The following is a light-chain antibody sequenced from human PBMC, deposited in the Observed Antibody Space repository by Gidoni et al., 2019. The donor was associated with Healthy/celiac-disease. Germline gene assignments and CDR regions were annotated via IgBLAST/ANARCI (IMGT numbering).Light chain of an antibody. CDR3: QQRSNWPRTT. Sequence: EIVLTQSPATLSLSPGERATLSCRASQSVSSYLAWYQQKPGQAPRLLIYDASNRATGIPARFSGSGAGTDFTLTISSIEPEDVAVYYCQQRSNWPRTTFGGGTKVEIK. CDR2: DAS. CDR1: QSVSSY. V-gene: IGKV3-11*01. J-gene: IGKJ4*01.